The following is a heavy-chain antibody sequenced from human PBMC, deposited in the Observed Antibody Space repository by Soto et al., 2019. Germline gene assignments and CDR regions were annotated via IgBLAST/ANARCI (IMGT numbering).Heavy chain of an antibody. D-gene: IGHD1-20*01. CDR1: GFSLSTSGMC. Sequence: GSGPTLVNPTQTLTLTCTFSGFSLSTSGMCVSWIRQPPGRALEWLALIDWDDDKYYSTSLKTRLTTSKDTSKNQVVLTMTNMDPVDTATYYCARILPSITGFYAFDIWGQGTMVTVSS. CDR2: IDWDDDK. V-gene: IGHV2-70*01. CDR3: ARILPSITGFYAFDI. J-gene: IGHJ3*02.